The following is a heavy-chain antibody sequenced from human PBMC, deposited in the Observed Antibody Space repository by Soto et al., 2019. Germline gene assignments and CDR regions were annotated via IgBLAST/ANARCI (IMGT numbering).Heavy chain of an antibody. J-gene: IGHJ4*02. CDR3: GKASSSNSWSPIDY. V-gene: IGHV3-9*01. CDR1: GFTFDDYA. D-gene: IGHD3-3*01. CDR2: ISWSTSSI. Sequence: PGGSLRLSCVASGFTFDDYAMHWVRQIPGKGLQWVSGISWSTSSIGYGASLRGRFLIYRDNANNSLYLQMNDLRPEDTALYYCGKASSSNSWSPIDYWGQGTMVTVSS.